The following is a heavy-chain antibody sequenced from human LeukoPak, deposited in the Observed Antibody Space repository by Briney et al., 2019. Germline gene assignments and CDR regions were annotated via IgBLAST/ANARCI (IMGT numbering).Heavy chain of an antibody. J-gene: IGHJ5*02. V-gene: IGHV4-30-2*01. D-gene: IGHD3-10*01. CDR2: IYHSGST. CDR3: ARGLRSRSNHNWFDP. Sequence: SSETLSLTCAVSGGSISSGGYSWSWIRQPPGKGLEWIGYIYHSGSTYYNPSLKSRVTISVDRSKNQFSLKLSSVTAADTAVYYCARGLRSRSNHNWFDPWGQGTLVTVSS. CDR1: GGSISSGGYS.